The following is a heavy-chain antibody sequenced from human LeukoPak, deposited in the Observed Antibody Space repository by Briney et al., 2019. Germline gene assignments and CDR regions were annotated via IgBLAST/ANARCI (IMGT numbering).Heavy chain of an antibody. CDR3: ARRAHSSSWYYFDY. CDR1: GGSISSYY. D-gene: IGHD6-13*01. J-gene: IGHJ4*02. CDR2: IYASVST. Sequence: SETLSLTCTVSGGSISSYYWSCIRQPPGKGLEWVGYIYASVSTNYNPSLKSRVTISVDTSKNQFSLKLSSVTAADTAVYYCARRAHSSSWYYFDYWGQGTLVTVSS. V-gene: IGHV4-4*09.